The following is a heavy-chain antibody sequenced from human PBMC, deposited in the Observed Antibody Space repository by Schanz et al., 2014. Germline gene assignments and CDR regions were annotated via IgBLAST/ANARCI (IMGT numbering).Heavy chain of an antibody. Sequence: VQLVESGGGLVQPGGSLRLSCLASGFTLSSYGMHWVRQAPGKGLEWVAFINSDGTKRFYADSVKSRFTISRDNSRNTLYLQMNSLRAEDTAVYYCARDGYSVVVISPTESFDIWGQGTMVTVSP. J-gene: IGHJ3*02. V-gene: IGHV3-33*08. D-gene: IGHD2-21*01. CDR1: GFTLSSYG. CDR3: ARDGYSVVVISPTESFDI. CDR2: INSDGTKR.